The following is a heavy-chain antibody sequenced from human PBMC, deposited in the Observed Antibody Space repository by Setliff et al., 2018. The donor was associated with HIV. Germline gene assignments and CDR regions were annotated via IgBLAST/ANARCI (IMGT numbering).Heavy chain of an antibody. D-gene: IGHD6-13*01. Sequence: PSETLSLTCAVSGYSISSGYYWGWIRQPPGKGLEWVGRLHISGNSNYSPSLKSRVNMSIDTSKNQFSLKLRSVTAADTALYYCARGRYRSRWYASDHYYIDVWGKGTTVTVSS. V-gene: IGHV4-38-2*01. CDR3: ARGRYRSRWYASDHYYIDV. CDR1: GYSISSGYY. CDR2: LHISGNS. J-gene: IGHJ6*03.